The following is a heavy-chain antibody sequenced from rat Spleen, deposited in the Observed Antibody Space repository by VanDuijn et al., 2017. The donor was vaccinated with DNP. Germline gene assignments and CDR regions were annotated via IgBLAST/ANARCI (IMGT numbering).Heavy chain of an antibody. Sequence: EVQLQESGPGLVKPSQSLPLTCSVTGYSITSTYWGWIRKFPGNKMEWIGHISYSGITTYNPSLKSRISITRDTSKNQFFLQLNSVTTEDTATYYCARWGDYFDYWGQGVMVTVSS. V-gene: IGHV3-1*01. J-gene: IGHJ2*01. CDR1: GYSITSTY. CDR3: ARWGDYFDY. CDR2: ISYSGIT.